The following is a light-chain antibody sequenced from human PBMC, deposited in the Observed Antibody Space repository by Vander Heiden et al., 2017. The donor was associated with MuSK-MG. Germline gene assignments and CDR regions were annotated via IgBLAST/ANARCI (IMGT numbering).Light chain of an antibody. CDR1: QSVSSN. CDR3: QQHNNWPMYT. V-gene: IGKV3-15*01. Sequence: PGERVTLSCRASQSVSSNLAWYQQKPGQAPRLLIYGASTRATGIPARFSGSGYGTEFTLTISSRQSEDFAVYYCQQHNNWPMYTFGQGTKMEIK. CDR2: GAS. J-gene: IGKJ2*01.